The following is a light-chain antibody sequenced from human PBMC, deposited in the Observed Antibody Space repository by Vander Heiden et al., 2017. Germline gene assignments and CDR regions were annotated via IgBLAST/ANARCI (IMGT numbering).Light chain of an antibody. CDR2: DAS. V-gene: IGKV3-11*01. CDR1: QTIGTY. Sequence: EVVLTQSPATLSLSPGERATPSCRASQTIGTYLAWYQQKPGQAPRLLIADASSSATGIPTRFSGSGSETDFTLTSNSLETEDFAVYYCQQRSHWLTFGGGTKVEIK. CDR3: QQRSHWLT. J-gene: IGKJ4*01.